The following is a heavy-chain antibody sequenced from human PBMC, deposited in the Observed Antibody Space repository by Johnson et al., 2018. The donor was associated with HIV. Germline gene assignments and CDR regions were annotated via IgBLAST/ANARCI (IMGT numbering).Heavy chain of an antibody. CDR2: IGTAGDT. J-gene: IGHJ3*02. CDR1: GFTFSSYD. Sequence: VQLVESGGGLVQPGGSLRLSCAASGFTFSSYDMHWVRQATGKGLEWVSAIGTAGDTYYADSVKGRFTISRDNAKNSLYLQMNSLRAEDTAVYYCARESLGGGSYWGDDAFDIWGQGTMVTVSS. V-gene: IGHV3-13*01. CDR3: ARESLGGGSYWGDDAFDI. D-gene: IGHD1-26*01.